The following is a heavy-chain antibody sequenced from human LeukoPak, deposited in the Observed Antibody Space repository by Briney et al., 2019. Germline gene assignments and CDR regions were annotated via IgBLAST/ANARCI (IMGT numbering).Heavy chain of an antibody. CDR1: GFTFSSYG. CDR2: IRGGGGST. CDR3: AKDYRSGTYYNGLYFDY. D-gene: IGHD3-10*01. V-gene: IGHV3-23*01. Sequence: PGGSLRLSCAAPGFTFSSYGRSWVGQAPGKGLEWVSPIRGGGGSTYYADSGKGRFAISRDSSRSTLYRQMNSLRAEDTAVYYCAKDYRSGTYYNGLYFDYWGQGTLVTVSS. J-gene: IGHJ4*02.